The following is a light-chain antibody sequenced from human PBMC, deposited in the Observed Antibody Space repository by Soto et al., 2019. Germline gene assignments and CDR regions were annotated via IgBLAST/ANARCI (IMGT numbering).Light chain of an antibody. V-gene: IGLV2-14*01. CDR1: GSDIGGYNY. CDR2: GVT. Sequence: QSALTQPASVSGSPGQSITISCTGTGSDIGGYNYVSWYQQHPGKAPKLMIYGVTNRPSGVSNRFSGSKSGNTASLTISGLQAEDEADYYCSSHTSSATLYVFGTGTKVTVL. J-gene: IGLJ1*01. CDR3: SSHTSSATLYV.